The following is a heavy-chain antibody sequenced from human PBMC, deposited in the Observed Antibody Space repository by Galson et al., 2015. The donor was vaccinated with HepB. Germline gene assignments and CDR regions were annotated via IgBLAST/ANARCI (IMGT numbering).Heavy chain of an antibody. D-gene: IGHD6-13*01. V-gene: IGHV1-45*02. CDR1: GYTFTYRY. CDR2: ITPFNGNT. Sequence: SVKVSCKASGYTFTYRYLHWVRQAPGQALEWMGWITPFNGNTNYAQKFQDRVTITRDRSMSTAYMELSSLRSEDTVMYYCARGIAAAGTRHDAFDIWGQGTMVTVSS. CDR3: ARGIAAAGTRHDAFDI. J-gene: IGHJ3*02.